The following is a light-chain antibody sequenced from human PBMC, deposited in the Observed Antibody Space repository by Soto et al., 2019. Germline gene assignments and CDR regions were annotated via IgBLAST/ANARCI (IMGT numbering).Light chain of an antibody. CDR2: GAS. V-gene: IGKV3-15*01. J-gene: IGKJ1*01. CDR3: QQYFEWPPMT. CDR1: QSVNSN. Sequence: ETVMTQSPATLSVSPGERVTLSCRASQSVNSNLAWYQQKLGQAPRVLIYGASTRATGIPDRFSGSGSGTEFILTISSLQSEDSGIYYCQQYFEWPPMTFGQGTKVEI.